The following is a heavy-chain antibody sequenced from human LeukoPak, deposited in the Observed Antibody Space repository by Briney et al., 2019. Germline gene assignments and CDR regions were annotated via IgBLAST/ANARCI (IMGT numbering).Heavy chain of an antibody. CDR2: ISSSGSTI. CDR3: AIDLDQWLNHLDV. J-gene: IGHJ6*02. D-gene: IGHD3-22*01. CDR1: RFTFSDYY. V-gene: IGHV3-11*01. Sequence: GGSLRLSCAASRFTFSDYYMTWIRQAPGKGLEWVSYISSSGSTIYYADSVRGRFTISRDNAKKSLYLQMNSLRAEDTAVYYCAIDLDQWLNHLDVWGQGTTVTVSS.